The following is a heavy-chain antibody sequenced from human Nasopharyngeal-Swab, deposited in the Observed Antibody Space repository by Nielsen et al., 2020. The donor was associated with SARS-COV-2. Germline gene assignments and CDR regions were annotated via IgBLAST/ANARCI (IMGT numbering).Heavy chain of an antibody. CDR1: GGSISSYY. Sequence: SETLSLTCTVSGGSISSYYWSWIRQPPGKGLEWIGYIYYSGSTNYNPSLKSRVTISVDTSKNQFPLKLSSVTAADTAVYYCARDVRSYGSGSYYHYYYYYYMDVWGKGTTVTVSS. CDR3: ARDVRSYGSGSYYHYYYYYYMDV. V-gene: IGHV4-59*12. J-gene: IGHJ6*03. D-gene: IGHD3-10*01. CDR2: IYYSGST.